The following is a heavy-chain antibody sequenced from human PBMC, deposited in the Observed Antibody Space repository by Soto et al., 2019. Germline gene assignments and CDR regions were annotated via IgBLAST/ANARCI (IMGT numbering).Heavy chain of an antibody. CDR3: ARADHYYYGSGSYYTIPDYGMDV. CDR1: GYTFTSYG. Sequence: ASVKVSCTASGYTFTSYGISWVRQAPGQGLEWMGWISTYNGNTNYAQKLQGRVTMTTDTSTSTAYMELRSLRSDDTAVYYGARADHYYYGSGSYYTIPDYGMDVGG. CDR2: ISTYNGNT. J-gene: IGHJ6*02. D-gene: IGHD3-10*01. V-gene: IGHV1-18*04.